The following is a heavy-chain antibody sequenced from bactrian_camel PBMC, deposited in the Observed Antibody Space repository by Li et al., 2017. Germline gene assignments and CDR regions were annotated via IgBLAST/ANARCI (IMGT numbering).Heavy chain of an antibody. Sequence: EVQLVESGGGSVQPGGSLRLSCTASGFTFEDVHAAWYRQAPGKERERVASIDYVGTTRYADTAKGRFTISKDDAKNILYLEMNRLKPDDSAMYYCARGSQWAKVDDPYDVRYWGQGTQVTVS. V-gene: IGHV3-1*01. D-gene: IGHD3*01. CDR2: IDYVGTT. CDR1: GFTFEDVH. J-gene: IGHJ4*01. CDR3: ARGSQWAKVDDPYDVRY.